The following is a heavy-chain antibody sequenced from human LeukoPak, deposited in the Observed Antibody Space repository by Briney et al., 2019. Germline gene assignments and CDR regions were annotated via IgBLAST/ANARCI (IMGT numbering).Heavy chain of an antibody. CDR2: INHSGST. CDR3: ARARENDY. D-gene: IGHD5-24*01. J-gene: IGHJ4*02. CDR1: GGSFSGYY. Sequence: SETLSLTGAVYGGSFSGYYWSWIRQPPGKGLEWIGEINHSGSTNYNPSLKSRVTISVDTSKNQFSLKLSSVTAAGTAVYYCARARENDYWGQGTLVTVSS. V-gene: IGHV4-34*01.